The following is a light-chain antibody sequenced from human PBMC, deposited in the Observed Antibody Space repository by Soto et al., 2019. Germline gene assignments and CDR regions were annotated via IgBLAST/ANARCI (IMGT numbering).Light chain of an antibody. J-gene: IGKJ1*01. CDR1: QSVSSN. V-gene: IGKV3-15*01. Sequence: EIVMTQSPATLSVSPGERATFSCRASQSVSSNLAWYQQKPGQAPRLLIYGASTRATGIPARFSGSGSGTEFTLTISSLQSEDFAVDYCQQYNNWPPWTFGQGTKVEIK. CDR2: GAS. CDR3: QQYNNWPPWT.